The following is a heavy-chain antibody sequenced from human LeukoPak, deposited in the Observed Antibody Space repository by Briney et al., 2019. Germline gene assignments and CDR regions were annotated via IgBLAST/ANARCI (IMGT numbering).Heavy chain of an antibody. V-gene: IGHV1-46*01. Sequence: ASVKVSCKASGYTFTSYYMHWVRQAPGQGLEWMGIINPSGGSTSYAQKFQGRVTMTRDTSTSTVYMELSSLRSEDTAVYYCARGVVPAARRGRVCFDYWGQGTLVTVSS. CDR2: INPSGGST. CDR3: ARGVVPAARRGRVCFDY. D-gene: IGHD2-2*01. CDR1: GYTFTSYY. J-gene: IGHJ4*02.